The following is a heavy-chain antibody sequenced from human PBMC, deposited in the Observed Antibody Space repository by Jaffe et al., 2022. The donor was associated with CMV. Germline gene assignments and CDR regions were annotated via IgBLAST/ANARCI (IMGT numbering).Heavy chain of an antibody. CDR1: GFTFDSYA. Sequence: EMQLLESGGGLVQPGGSLRISCAASGFTFDSYAMNWVRQAPGKGLEWVSTISGRDGGTYSADSVKGRFTISRDNSKNTLYLQMNSLRVEDTAVYYCAKETGYFNYYYYGMDVWGPGTTVTVSS. J-gene: IGHJ6*02. V-gene: IGHV3-23*01. CDR2: ISGRDGGT. CDR3: AKETGYFNYYYYGMDV. D-gene: IGHD5-12*01.